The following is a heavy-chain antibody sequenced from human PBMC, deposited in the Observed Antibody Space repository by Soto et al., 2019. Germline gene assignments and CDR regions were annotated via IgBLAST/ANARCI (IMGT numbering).Heavy chain of an antibody. D-gene: IGHD3-10*02. Sequence: SETLSITCTVSGGPITSDNYRSWIRQPPGKGLEWIGHIYYSGGTDYNPSLKSRLAISIDTSKNLFSLKLSSVTAADTAVYFCARAGGVSPDVLYYFDSRGQGSLVIGSS. CDR1: GGPITSDNY. CDR3: ARAGGVSPDVLYYFDS. V-gene: IGHV4-30-4*01. CDR2: IYYSGGT. J-gene: IGHJ4*02.